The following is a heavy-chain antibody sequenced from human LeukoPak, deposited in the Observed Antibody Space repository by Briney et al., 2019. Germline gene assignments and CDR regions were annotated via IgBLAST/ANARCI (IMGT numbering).Heavy chain of an antibody. Sequence: GGSLRLSCAASGFTFSSHDMNWVRQAPGKGLEWVSSITTATSSYIYYADSGKGRFTISRDDAKNSLYLRMDGLRAEDTAVYYCARDYGGPHYFDYWGQGTLVTVSS. CDR1: GFTFSSHD. CDR2: ITTATSSYI. CDR3: ARDYGGPHYFDY. D-gene: IGHD2-15*01. V-gene: IGHV3-21*01. J-gene: IGHJ4*02.